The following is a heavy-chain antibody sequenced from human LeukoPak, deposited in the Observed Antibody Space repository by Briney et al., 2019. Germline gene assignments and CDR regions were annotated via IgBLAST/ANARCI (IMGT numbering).Heavy chain of an antibody. CDR2: INVITGYI. CDR3: AKEAGGYSGYDDYYYYYYMDV. D-gene: IGHD5-12*01. Sequence: GGSLRLSCAASGFSFENYNMNWVRQAPGKGLEWVAYINVITGYIYYADSLKGRFTISRDNSKNTLYLQMNSLRAEDTAVYYCAKEAGGYSGYDDYYYYYYMDVWGKGTTVTISS. J-gene: IGHJ6*03. CDR1: GFSFENYN. V-gene: IGHV3-21*04.